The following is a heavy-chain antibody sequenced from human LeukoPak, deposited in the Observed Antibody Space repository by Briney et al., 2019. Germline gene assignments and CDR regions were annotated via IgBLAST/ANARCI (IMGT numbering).Heavy chain of an antibody. V-gene: IGHV3-33*01. J-gene: IGHJ4*02. CDR1: GFTFSSCG. CDR3: ARVLVGATGDY. CDR2: IWYDGSNK. D-gene: IGHD1-26*01. Sequence: GGSLRLSCAASGFTFSSCGMHWVRQAPGKGLEWVAVIWYDGSNKYYADSVKGRFTISRDNSKNTLYLQMNSLRAEDTAVYYCARVLVGATGDYWGQGTLVTVSS.